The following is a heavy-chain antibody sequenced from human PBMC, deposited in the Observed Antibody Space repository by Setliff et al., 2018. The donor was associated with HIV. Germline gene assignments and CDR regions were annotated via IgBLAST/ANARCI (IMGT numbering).Heavy chain of an antibody. CDR2: IHTSGST. J-gene: IGHJ5*02. D-gene: IGHD3-3*01. Sequence: SETLSLTCTVFGGSINSDSYYWTWIRQPAGKGLEWIGHIHTSGSTNYNPSLKSRVTISIDTSKNQFSLNLTSVTAADTAVYYCARDRGSYNFWSGLARGDNWFDPWGQGTLVTVLL. CDR3: ARDRGSYNFWSGLARGDNWFDP. CDR1: GGSINSDSYY. V-gene: IGHV4-61*09.